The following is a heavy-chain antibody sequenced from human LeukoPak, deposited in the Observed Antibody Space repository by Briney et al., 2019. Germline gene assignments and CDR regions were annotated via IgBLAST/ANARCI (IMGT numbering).Heavy chain of an antibody. V-gene: IGHV3-21*01. D-gene: IGHD1-26*01. CDR2: ISRDNSDI. Sequence: GGSLRLSCAASGFTFSTYRMNWVRQAPGKGLEWVSSISRDNSDIYYADSLKGRFTISRNNAKNSLYLQMNSLRAEDTAVYYCARNLDIVGAIAGVGYFDYWGQGTLVAVSS. CDR3: ARNLDIVGAIAGVGYFDY. J-gene: IGHJ4*02. CDR1: GFTFSTYR.